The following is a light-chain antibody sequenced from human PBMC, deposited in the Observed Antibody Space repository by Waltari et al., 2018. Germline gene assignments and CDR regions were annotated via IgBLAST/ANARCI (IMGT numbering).Light chain of an antibody. CDR3: QQYYTTPFS. Sequence: DVVVTQSPDSLAVSLGERATITCKSSQSVENYLAWYQQKAGQFPKLLIYWASTRASGVPDRFTGSGSGTDFTLTISSLQTEDVAVYYCQQYYTTPFSFGPGTKVDIK. J-gene: IGKJ3*01. CDR1: QSVENY. V-gene: IGKV4-1*01. CDR2: WAS.